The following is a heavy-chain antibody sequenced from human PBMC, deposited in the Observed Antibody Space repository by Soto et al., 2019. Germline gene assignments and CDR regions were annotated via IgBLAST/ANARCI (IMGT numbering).Heavy chain of an antibody. J-gene: IGHJ5*02. CDR2: ISSSGNTI. D-gene: IGHD1-26*01. V-gene: IGHV3-11*01. Sequence: QVQLVESGGGLVKSGGSLRLSCAASGFTFSDYYMSWMRQAPGKGLEWLSYISSSGNTIYYATSVKGRFTISRDNAQNSLSLQMNSLTAEDTAVYYCARRLGFSRVGPSTSNCFDPWGQGTLVTVSS. CDR3: ARRLGFSRVGPSTSNCFDP. CDR1: GFTFSDYY.